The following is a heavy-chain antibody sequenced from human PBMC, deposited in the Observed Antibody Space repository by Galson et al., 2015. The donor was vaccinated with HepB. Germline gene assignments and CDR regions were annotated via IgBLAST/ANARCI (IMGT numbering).Heavy chain of an antibody. Sequence: SVKVSCKASGFTFTSSAVQWVRQARGQRLEWIGWIVVGSGNTNYAQKFQERVTITRDMSTSTAYMELSSLRSEDTAVYYCAADPRADIVLVWYYMDVWGKGTTVTVSS. CDR2: IVVGSGNT. CDR1: GFTFTSSA. D-gene: IGHD2-8*02. CDR3: AADPRADIVLVWYYMDV. J-gene: IGHJ6*03. V-gene: IGHV1-58*01.